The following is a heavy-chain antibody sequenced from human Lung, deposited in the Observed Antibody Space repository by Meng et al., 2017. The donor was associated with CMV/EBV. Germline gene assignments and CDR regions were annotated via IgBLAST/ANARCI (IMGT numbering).Heavy chain of an antibody. CDR2: INPNPNFDDT. Sequence: SXXVSXKASGYTFIGYHIHWVRQAPGQGLEWMGWINPNPNFDDTAYAQKFQGRVTITRDMSISTAYMELTRLRPDDTAVYYCARVQFLEKPNDAFNIWGQGXMVTGSS. D-gene: IGHD2-21*01. CDR3: ARVQFLEKPNDAFNI. J-gene: IGHJ3*02. V-gene: IGHV1-2*02. CDR1: GYTFIGYH.